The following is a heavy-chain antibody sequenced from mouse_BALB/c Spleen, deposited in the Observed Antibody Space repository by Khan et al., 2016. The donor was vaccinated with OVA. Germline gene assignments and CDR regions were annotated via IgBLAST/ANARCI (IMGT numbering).Heavy chain of an antibody. J-gene: IGHJ4*01. D-gene: IGHD2-10*01. V-gene: IGHV9-3-1*01. CDR2: INTYTGEP. CDR3: ARPPYFSYTLDY. Sequence: KESPGKALKWMDWINTYTGEPTYADDFKGRFAFSLETSASTAYLQINNLKNEDTATYFCARPPYFSYTLDYWGQGTSVTVSS.